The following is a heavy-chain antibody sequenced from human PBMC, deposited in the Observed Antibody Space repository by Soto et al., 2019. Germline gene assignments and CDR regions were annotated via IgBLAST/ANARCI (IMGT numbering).Heavy chain of an antibody. D-gene: IGHD1-1*01. V-gene: IGHV3-23*01. Sequence: PGGSLRLSCAASGFTFSSYAMSWVRQAPGKGLEWVSAISGSGGSTYYADSVKGRFTISRDNSKNTLYLQMNSLRAEDTAVYYCAIPNLDDWNDVGVYYYGIDVWSQGTTVTVS. CDR3: AIPNLDDWNDVGVYYYGIDV. CDR2: ISGSGGST. CDR1: GFTFSSYA. J-gene: IGHJ6*02.